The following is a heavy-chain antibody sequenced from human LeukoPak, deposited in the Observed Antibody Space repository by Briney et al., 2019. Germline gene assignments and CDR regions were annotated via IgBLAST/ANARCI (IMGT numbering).Heavy chain of an antibody. CDR3: AREGGFYRPLDY. CDR1: GGSVTSTNW. D-gene: IGHD3-3*01. J-gene: IGHJ4*02. CDR2: VHLDGRT. Sequence: SETLSLTCGVSGGSVTSTNWWTWVRQPPGEGLEWIGEVHLDGRTNYNPSLKSRLTMSVDLSENHVSLKLTSVTAADTAVYYCAREGGFYRPLDYSGQGTLVTVSS. V-gene: IGHV4-4*02.